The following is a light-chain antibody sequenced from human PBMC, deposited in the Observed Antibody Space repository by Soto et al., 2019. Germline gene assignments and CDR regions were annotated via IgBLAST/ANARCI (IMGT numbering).Light chain of an antibody. V-gene: IGLV2-14*03. CDR3: SSYTSSNTEL. CDR1: SSDVGGYNY. J-gene: IGLJ2*01. CDR2: DVT. Sequence: QSVLTQPASVSASPGQSITISCTGTSSDVGGYNYVSWYQHHPDKAPQIMIYDVTNRPSGVSNRFSGSKSGNTASLTISGLQAEDEADYYCSSYTSSNTELFGGGTKLTVL.